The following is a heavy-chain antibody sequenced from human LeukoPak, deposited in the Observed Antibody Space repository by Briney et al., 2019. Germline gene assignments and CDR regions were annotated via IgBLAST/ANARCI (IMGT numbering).Heavy chain of an antibody. D-gene: IGHD3-10*01. CDR1: GYTFTSYD. Sequence: EASVKVSCKASGYTFTSYDINWVRQATGQGLEWMGWMNPNSGNTGYAQKFQGRVTMTRDTSTSTVYMELSSLRSEDTAVYYCARKDYSHNYKDVWGKGTTVTVSS. J-gene: IGHJ6*03. V-gene: IGHV1-8*01. CDR3: ARKDYSHNYKDV. CDR2: MNPNSGNT.